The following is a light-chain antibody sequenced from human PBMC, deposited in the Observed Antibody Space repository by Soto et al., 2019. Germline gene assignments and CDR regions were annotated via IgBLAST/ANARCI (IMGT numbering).Light chain of an antibody. CDR2: RAD. J-gene: IGLJ2*01. V-gene: IGLV1-47*01. CDR1: GSNIGSNY. CDR3: AAWDDTLSGLV. Sequence: QAVVTQPPSASGTPGQTVTISCSGRGSNIGSNYVYWYRQLPGTAPRLLMYRADQRPSGVPDRFSGSKSGTSASLAISGLRSEDEADYFCAAWDDTLSGLVFGGGTKVTVL.